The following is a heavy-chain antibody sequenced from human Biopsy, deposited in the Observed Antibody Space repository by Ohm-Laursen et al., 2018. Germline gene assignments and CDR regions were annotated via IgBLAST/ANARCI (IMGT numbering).Heavy chain of an antibody. V-gene: IGHV3-30*03. CDR3: ARDGKRWDYSTCFSWHFDL. Sequence: SSLRLSCAASGFTFTSYAMHWVRQAPGKGLAWVAVISYDGSGDYYADSLQGRFIISRDNPKNTVDLQMNSLRAEDTAVYFCARDGKRWDYSTCFSWHFDLWGRGTLVTVSS. D-gene: IGHD4-11*01. CDR2: ISYDGSGD. CDR1: GFTFTSYA. J-gene: IGHJ2*01.